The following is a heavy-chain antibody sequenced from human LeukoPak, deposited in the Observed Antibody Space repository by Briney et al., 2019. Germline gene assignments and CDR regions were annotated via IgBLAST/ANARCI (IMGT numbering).Heavy chain of an antibody. CDR3: AREGIAAPEDYYYGMDV. D-gene: IGHD6-13*01. CDR1: GFTFSSYA. Sequence: GGSLRLSCAASGFTFSSYAMSWVRQAPGKGLEYVSAISSNGGSTYYANSVKGRFTISRDNSKNTLYLQMGSLRAEDMAVYYCAREGIAAPEDYYYGMDVWGQGTTVTVSS. CDR2: ISSNGGST. J-gene: IGHJ6*02. V-gene: IGHV3-64*01.